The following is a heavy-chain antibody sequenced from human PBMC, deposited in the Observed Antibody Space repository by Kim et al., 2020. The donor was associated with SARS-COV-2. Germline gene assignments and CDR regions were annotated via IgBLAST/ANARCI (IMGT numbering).Heavy chain of an antibody. CDR3: AREKRVVGSTKGAFDI. V-gene: IGHV4-59*01. D-gene: IGHD2-15*01. J-gene: IGHJ3*02. Sequence: LKSRVTISVDTAKNQFSLKLSSVTAADTAVYYCAREKRVVGSTKGAFDIWGQGTMVTVSS.